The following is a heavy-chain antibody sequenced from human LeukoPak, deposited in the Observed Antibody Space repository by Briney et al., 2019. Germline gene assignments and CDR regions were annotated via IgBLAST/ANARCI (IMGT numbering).Heavy chain of an antibody. D-gene: IGHD6-25*01. CDR2: IRSSSSTR. Sequence: PGGSLRLSCAASGLTFSSHSINWVRQAPGKGLEWISHIRSSSSTRTTYYAASVKGRFTISRDDATNSLYLQMYSLRVEDTAVYYCARDGTPIYSSGWVYMDVWGEGTTVTISS. CDR1: GLTFSSHS. CDR3: ARDGTPIYSSGWVYMDV. V-gene: IGHV3-48*01. J-gene: IGHJ6*03.